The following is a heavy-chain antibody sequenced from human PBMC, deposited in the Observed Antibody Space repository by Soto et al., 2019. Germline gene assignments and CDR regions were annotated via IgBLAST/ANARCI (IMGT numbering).Heavy chain of an antibody. Sequence: QVQLVESGGGVVQPGRPLRLSCAASGFTFSSYGMHWVRQAPGKGLEWVAVIWYDGSYKYYGDSVKGRFTISRDNSKNTLYLQMNSLRAEDTAVYYCASTENYGPDGFDIWGQGTMVTVSS. CDR3: ASTENYGPDGFDI. V-gene: IGHV3-33*01. CDR1: GFTFSSYG. D-gene: IGHD4-17*01. J-gene: IGHJ3*02. CDR2: IWYDGSYK.